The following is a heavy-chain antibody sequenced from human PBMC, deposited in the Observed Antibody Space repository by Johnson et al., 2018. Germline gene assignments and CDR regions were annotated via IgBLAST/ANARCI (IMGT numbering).Heavy chain of an antibody. Sequence: QVQLVQSGGGVVQPGRSLRLSCAASGFTFSDYYMTWIRQAPGKGLEWVSYISSNGRSIYYADSVKGRVTISRDNAKNSLYLQMNSLRAEDTAVYYCASLYYYAMDAWGQGTTVTVSS. CDR2: ISSNGRSI. CDR1: GFTFSDYY. CDR3: ASLYYYAMDA. J-gene: IGHJ6*02. V-gene: IGHV3-11*01.